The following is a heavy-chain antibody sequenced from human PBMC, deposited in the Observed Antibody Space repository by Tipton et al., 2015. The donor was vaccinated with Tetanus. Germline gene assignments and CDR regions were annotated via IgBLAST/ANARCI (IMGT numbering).Heavy chain of an antibody. CDR1: GASISSGGYY. CDR2: IYFSGST. D-gene: IGHD1-26*01. V-gene: IGHV4-31*03. CDR3: ARDQARGARGWNYFDY. Sequence: GLVKPSQTLSLTCTVSGASISSGGYYWTWIRQHPGKGLEWIGDIYFSGSTYYNPSLRSRVPISVDTSKNEFSLKLNSVTAADTAVYYCARDQARGARGWNYFDYWGQGTLVTVSS. J-gene: IGHJ4*02.